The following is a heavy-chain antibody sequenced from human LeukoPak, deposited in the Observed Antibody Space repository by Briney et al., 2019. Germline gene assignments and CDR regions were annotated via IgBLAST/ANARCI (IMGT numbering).Heavy chain of an antibody. CDR1: GFTFSSYS. J-gene: IGHJ4*02. V-gene: IGHV3-48*02. D-gene: IGHD3-10*01. CDR3: ARDLAMVRRVIFDY. Sequence: GGSLRLSCAASGFTFSSYSMNWVRQAPGKGLEWVSYISSSSSNIYYADSVKGRFTISRDNAKNSLYLQMNSLRDEDTAVYYCARDLAMVRRVIFDYWGQGTLVTVSS. CDR2: ISSSSSNI.